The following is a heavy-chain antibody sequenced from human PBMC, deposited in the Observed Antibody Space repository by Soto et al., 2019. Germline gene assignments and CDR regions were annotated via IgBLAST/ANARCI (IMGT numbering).Heavy chain of an antibody. CDR1: GFTFTTYI. J-gene: IGHJ4*02. CDR2: ITAGGETT. D-gene: IGHD6-13*01. Sequence: GGSLRLSCAASGFTFTTYIMAWVRQAPGKGLQWVSTITAGGETTYYADSVKGRFTISRDNSQNKVFLQMNSLRSEDTALYHCAKGSSSWCYFDSWGQGIPVTVSS. V-gene: IGHV3-23*01. CDR3: AKGSSSWCYFDS.